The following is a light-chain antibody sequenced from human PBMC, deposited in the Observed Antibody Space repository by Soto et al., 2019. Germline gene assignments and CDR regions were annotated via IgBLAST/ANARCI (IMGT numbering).Light chain of an antibody. CDR2: GAS. Sequence: EIVLTQSPGTLSLSPGERATLSCRASQRVSSNYLAWYQQKPGQAPRLLIYGASSRATGIPDRFSGSGSGTDFTFTISRLEPEDFAVYYCQQYGSPPLTFGPGTKVDVK. V-gene: IGKV3-20*01. CDR3: QQYGSPPLT. J-gene: IGKJ3*01. CDR1: QRVSSNY.